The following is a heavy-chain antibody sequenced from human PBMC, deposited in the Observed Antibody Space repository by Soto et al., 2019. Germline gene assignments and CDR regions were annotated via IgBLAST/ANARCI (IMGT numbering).Heavy chain of an antibody. V-gene: IGHV5-51*01. J-gene: IGHJ4*02. D-gene: IGHD2-8*01. CDR1: GYSFSSYW. Sequence: GESLKISCKGSGYSFSSYWIGWVRQMPGKGLEWKEIIYPGDSDTRYSPSFQGQVTISADKSISTAYLQWSSLKASDTAMYYCAVGLGYCTNGVCYPVWDYWGQGTLVTVSS. CDR3: AVGLGYCTNGVCYPVWDY. CDR2: IYPGDSDT.